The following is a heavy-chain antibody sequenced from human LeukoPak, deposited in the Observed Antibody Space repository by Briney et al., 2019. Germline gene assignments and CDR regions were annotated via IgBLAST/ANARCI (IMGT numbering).Heavy chain of an antibody. CDR3: ARHDSAGHSGWYNYLGYYYMDV. D-gene: IGHD6-19*01. CDR2: IYYSGST. CDR1: GGSISSSSYY. V-gene: IGHV4-39*01. J-gene: IGHJ6*03. Sequence: PSETLSLTCTVSGGSISSSSYYWGWIRQPPGKGLEWIGSIYYSGSTYYNPSLKSRVTISVDTSKNQFSLKLSSVTAADTAVYYCARHDSAGHSGWYNYLGYYYMDVWGKGTTVTISS.